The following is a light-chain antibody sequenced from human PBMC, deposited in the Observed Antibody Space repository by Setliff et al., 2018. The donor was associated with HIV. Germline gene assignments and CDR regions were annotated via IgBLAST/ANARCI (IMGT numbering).Light chain of an antibody. CDR3: AAWDDRLNGYV. J-gene: IGLJ1*01. V-gene: IGLV1-40*01. CDR2: GDN. Sequence: QSALAQPPSVSGAPGQRVTISCTGIISDIGAGYDVFWYQQSPGTAPKLLIYGDNRRAPGVPDRFSASTSGTSASLAIAGLQAEDEADYYCAAWDDRLNGYVFGTGTKVTVL. CDR1: ISDIGAGYD.